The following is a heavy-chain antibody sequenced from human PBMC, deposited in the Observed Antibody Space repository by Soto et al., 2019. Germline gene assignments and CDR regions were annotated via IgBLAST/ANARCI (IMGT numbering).Heavy chain of an antibody. CDR3: ARGGAMGVDY. V-gene: IGHV3-74*01. CDR2: IDGAAATT. Sequence: PGGSLRLSCTASGFTFNNTWMHWVRQAPGKGLVWLSRIDGAAATTNYADSVKGRFTISRDNAKNIVFLHVNGLTDEDTAVYYCARGGAMGVDYWGQGXLVTVSS. CDR1: GFTFNNTW. D-gene: IGHD1-26*01. J-gene: IGHJ4*02.